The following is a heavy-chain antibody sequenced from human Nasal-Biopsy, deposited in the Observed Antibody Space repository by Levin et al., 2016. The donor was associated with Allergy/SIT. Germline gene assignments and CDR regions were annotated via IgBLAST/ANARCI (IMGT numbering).Heavy chain of an antibody. V-gene: IGHV4-61*08. CDR2: IYYTGANSK. CDR3: ARDFYGSLDY. Sequence: SETLSLTCTVSGGSVISGDHGWSWIRQPPGKGLEWIGYIYYTGANSKNYNPSLKSRVTISLDTSKNQFSLRLSSVAAADTAVYYCARDFYGSLDYWGQGILVTVSS. CDR1: GGSVISGDHG. J-gene: IGHJ4*01. D-gene: IGHD4-17*01.